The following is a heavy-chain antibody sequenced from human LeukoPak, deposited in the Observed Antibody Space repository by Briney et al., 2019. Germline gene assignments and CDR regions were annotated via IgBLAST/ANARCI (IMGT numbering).Heavy chain of an antibody. CDR2: ISAYNGNT. D-gene: IGHD6-13*01. CDR3: ARVRGNSSSPFDY. V-gene: IGHV1-18*01. CDR1: GYTLTELS. Sequence: ASVKVSCKVSGYTLTELSMHWVRQAPGKGLEWMGWISAYNGNTNYAQKLQGRVTMTTDTSTSTAYMELRSLRSDDTAVYYCARVRGNSSSPFDYWGQGTLVTVSS. J-gene: IGHJ4*02.